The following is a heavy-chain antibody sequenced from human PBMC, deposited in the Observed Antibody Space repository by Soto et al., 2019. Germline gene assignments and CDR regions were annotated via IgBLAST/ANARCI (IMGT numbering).Heavy chain of an antibody. CDR1: GYTFTSYG. CDR3: ARGAVAGMTPYYYYGMDA. D-gene: IGHD6-19*01. Sequence: QVQLVQSGAEVKKPGASVKVSCKASGYTFTSYGISWVRQAPGQGLEWWGWTSAYNGNTNYAQKLQGRVTMTTDTSTSTADTERWCRRSDDTAVYYCARGAVAGMTPYYYYGMDAWGQGTTVTVSS. V-gene: IGHV1-18*04. J-gene: IGHJ6*02. CDR2: TSAYNGNT.